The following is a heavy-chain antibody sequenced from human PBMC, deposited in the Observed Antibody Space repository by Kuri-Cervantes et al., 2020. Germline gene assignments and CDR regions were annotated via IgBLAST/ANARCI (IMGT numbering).Heavy chain of an antibody. CDR3: ASLYYDSSGYTLRRKYYFDY. Sequence: SETLSLTCTVSGGSISSTSYYWGWIRQPPGKGLEWIGSIYYSGSTYYNPSLKSRVTISVDTSKNQFSLKLSSVTAADTAVYYCASLYYDSSGYTLRRKYYFDYWGQGTLVIVSS. D-gene: IGHD3-22*01. V-gene: IGHV4-39*01. CDR2: IYYSGST. J-gene: IGHJ4*02. CDR1: GGSISSTSYY.